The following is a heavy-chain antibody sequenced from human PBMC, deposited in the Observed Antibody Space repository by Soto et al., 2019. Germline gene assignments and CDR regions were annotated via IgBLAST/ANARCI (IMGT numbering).Heavy chain of an antibody. Sequence: HPGGSLRLSCAASGFTFSSYGMHWVRQAPGKGLEWVAVISYDGSNKYYADSVKGRFTISRDNSKNTLYLQMNSLRAEDTAVYYCAKPRPPMGGIAAAGFDYWGQGTLVTVSS. CDR1: GFTFSSYG. D-gene: IGHD6-13*01. V-gene: IGHV3-30*18. J-gene: IGHJ4*02. CDR3: AKPRPPMGGIAAAGFDY. CDR2: ISYDGSNK.